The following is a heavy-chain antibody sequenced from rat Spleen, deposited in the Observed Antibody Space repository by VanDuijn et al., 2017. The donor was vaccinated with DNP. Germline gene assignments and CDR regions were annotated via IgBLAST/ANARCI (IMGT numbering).Heavy chain of an antibody. Sequence: EVQLVESGGDLVQSGRSLKLSCAASGYTFSDYYMAWVRQAPTKGLEWVAYIGSDDYAPYYGDSVKGRFTISRDNAKSTLYLQMDSLRSEDTATYYCARSGRSFDYWGQGVMVTVSS. CDR2: IGSDDYAP. CDR1: GYTFSDYY. V-gene: IGHV5-25*01. J-gene: IGHJ2*01. D-gene: IGHD5-1*01. CDR3: ARSGRSFDY.